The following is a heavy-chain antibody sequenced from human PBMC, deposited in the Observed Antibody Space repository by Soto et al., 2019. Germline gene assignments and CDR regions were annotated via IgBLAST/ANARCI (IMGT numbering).Heavy chain of an antibody. CDR1: GYTFTSYA. Sequence: ASVNVSCKASGYTFTSYAMHWVRQAPGQRLEWMGWINAGNGNTKYSQKFQGRVTITRDTSASTAYMELSSLRSEDTAVYYCARGGSLYWYFDLWGRGTLVTVPQ. CDR3: ARGGSLYWYFDL. J-gene: IGHJ2*01. CDR2: INAGNGNT. D-gene: IGHD1-26*01. V-gene: IGHV1-3*01.